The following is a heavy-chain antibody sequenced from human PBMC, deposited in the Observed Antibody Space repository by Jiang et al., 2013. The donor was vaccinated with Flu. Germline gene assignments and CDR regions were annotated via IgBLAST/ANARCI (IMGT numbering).Heavy chain of an antibody. J-gene: IGHJ4*02. V-gene: IGHV2-5*02. D-gene: IGHD3-3*01. Sequence: EWLALIYWDDDKRYSPSLKSRLTITKDTSKNQVVLTMTNMDPVDTATYYCAHTGVTIFGDPRDYWGQGTLVTVSS. CDR2: IYWDDDK. CDR3: AHTGVTIFGDPRDY.